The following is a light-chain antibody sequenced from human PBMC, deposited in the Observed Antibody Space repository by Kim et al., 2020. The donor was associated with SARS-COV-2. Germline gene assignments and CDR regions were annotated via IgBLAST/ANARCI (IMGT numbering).Light chain of an antibody. CDR2: DAS. CDR1: QEITNY. J-gene: IGKJ2*01. CDR3: QHYLHLPYT. Sequence: DIQMTQSPSSLSASVGDRVTITCQASQEITNYLNWYQQKPGTAPKLMIYDASNLRTGVPSRFSGSGSGTDFTFTISNLHPEDIATYFCQHYLHLPYTLGQGTKLEI. V-gene: IGKV1-33*01.